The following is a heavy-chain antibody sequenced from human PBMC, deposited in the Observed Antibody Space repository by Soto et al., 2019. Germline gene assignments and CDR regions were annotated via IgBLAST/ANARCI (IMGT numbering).Heavy chain of an antibody. CDR1: GGSFNGYY. J-gene: IGHJ4*02. V-gene: IGHV4-34*02. CDR3: ARRVYYDILTAWYFDY. CDR2: VVQSGST. Sequence: QVHLQQWGARLLKPSETLSLTCAVYGGSFNGYYWSWIRQPPGKGLEWIGEVVQSGSTNYNPSLKSRVAISVDTSKNQFSLKLSSVTAADTAVYYCARRVYYDILTAWYFDYWGQGTLVTVSS. D-gene: IGHD3-9*01.